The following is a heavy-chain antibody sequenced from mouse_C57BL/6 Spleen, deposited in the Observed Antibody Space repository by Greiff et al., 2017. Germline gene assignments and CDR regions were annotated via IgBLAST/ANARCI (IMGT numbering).Heavy chain of an antibody. D-gene: IGHD3-3*01. V-gene: IGHV5-6*01. J-gene: IGHJ2*01. Sequence: EVQGVESGGDLVKPGGSLKLSCAASGFTFSSYGMSWVRQTPDKRLEWVATISSGGSYTYYPDSVKGRFTISRDNAKNTLYLQMSSLKSEDTAMYYCARHRETYFDYGGQGTTLTVSS. CDR3: ARHRETYFDY. CDR2: ISSGGSYT. CDR1: GFTFSSYG.